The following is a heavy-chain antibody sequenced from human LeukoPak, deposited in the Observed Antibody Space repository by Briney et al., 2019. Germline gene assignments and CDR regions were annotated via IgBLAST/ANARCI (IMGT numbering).Heavy chain of an antibody. J-gene: IGHJ1*01. D-gene: IGHD6-13*01. CDR1: GFTFSSYA. Sequence: GGSLRLSCAASGFTFSSYAMSWVRQAPGKGLEWVSAISGSGGSTYYADSVKGRFTISRDNSKNTLYLQMNSLRAEDTAVYYCARHGGGNSWPFQHWGQGTLVTVSS. CDR2: ISGSGGST. V-gene: IGHV3-23*01. CDR3: ARHGGGNSWPFQH.